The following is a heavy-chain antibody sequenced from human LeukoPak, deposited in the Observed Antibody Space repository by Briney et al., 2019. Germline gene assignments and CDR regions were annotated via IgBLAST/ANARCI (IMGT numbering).Heavy chain of an antibody. CDR1: GYSIRSNYY. CDR2: IYHSGST. Sequence: PSETLSLTCDVSGYSIRSNYYWGWIRQPPGKGLEWIGSIYHSGSTYYNPSLKSRVTISVDTSKNQFSLKLSSVTAADTAVYYCARHASVSGNWPRPLDSWGQGSLVTVSS. CDR3: ARHASVSGNWPRPLDS. J-gene: IGHJ4*02. V-gene: IGHV4-38-2*01. D-gene: IGHD6-19*01.